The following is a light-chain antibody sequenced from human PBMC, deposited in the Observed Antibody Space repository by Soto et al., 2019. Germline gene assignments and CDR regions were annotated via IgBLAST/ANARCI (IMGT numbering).Light chain of an antibody. CDR3: QQYNNWPPLT. V-gene: IGKV3-15*01. CDR2: CAS. J-gene: IGKJ5*01. CDR1: QRSTSY. Sequence: EIVLTQSPATLAFSPGERATLTFSASQRSTSYLACYQQKPGQAPRLLIYCASNRATGIPDRFSGSGSGTEFTLTISSLQSADFPVSYCQQYNNWPPLTCGEGTKLEIK.